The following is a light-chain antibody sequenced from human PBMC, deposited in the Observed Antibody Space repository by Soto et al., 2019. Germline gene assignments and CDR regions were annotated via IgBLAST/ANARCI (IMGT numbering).Light chain of an antibody. CDR3: SSKRDSSTLFV. Sequence: QSVLTQPDSVSGSPGQSITISCTGTSSDVGAYNYVSWYQHHPGKVPKLLIYEVTNRPSGVSDRFSGSKSGNTASLTISGLQAEDEADYYCSSKRDSSTLFVFGTGTKVTVL. V-gene: IGLV2-14*01. CDR2: EVT. J-gene: IGLJ1*01. CDR1: SSDVGAYNY.